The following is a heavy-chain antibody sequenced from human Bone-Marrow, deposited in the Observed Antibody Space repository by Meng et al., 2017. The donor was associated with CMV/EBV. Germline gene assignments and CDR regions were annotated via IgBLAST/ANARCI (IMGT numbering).Heavy chain of an antibody. Sequence: ASVKVSCKASGYTFTSYGISWVRQAPGQGLEWMGWINPNSGGTNYAQKFQGRVTMTCDTSIRTAYMELRRLRSDDTAVYFCANEGFYYDSSAYFDYWGQGTLVTVSS. D-gene: IGHD3-22*01. CDR2: INPNSGGT. CDR3: ANEGFYYDSSAYFDY. V-gene: IGHV1-2*02. CDR1: GYTFTSYG. J-gene: IGHJ4*02.